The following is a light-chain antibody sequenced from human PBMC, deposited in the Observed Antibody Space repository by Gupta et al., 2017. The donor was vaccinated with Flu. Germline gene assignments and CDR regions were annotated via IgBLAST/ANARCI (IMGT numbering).Light chain of an antibody. V-gene: IGLV3-21*02. CDR2: DDS. J-gene: IGLJ2*01. Sequence: SSVLTQPPPVSVAPGQTARITRGGNNIGSKSVHGYQQKPGQVPVLVVFDDSDRPSGIPERFSGSNSGNAATLTISRVEAGDEADYYCQVWDDSSDHVVFGGGTKLTVL. CDR3: QVWDDSSDHVV. CDR1: NIGSKS.